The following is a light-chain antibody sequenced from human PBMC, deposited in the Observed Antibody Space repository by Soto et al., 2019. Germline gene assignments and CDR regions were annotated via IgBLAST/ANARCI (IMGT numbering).Light chain of an antibody. Sequence: DIRLTQSQSPLYAYVGDRVTISCRASQYIDTYLMWYQQKAGRAPDLLIYAASSLQNGVPSRFRGSGSGTEFTLTISGLQPEDVATYYCQQSSMTPRSFGQGTKVEIK. CDR1: QYIDTY. V-gene: IGKV1-39*01. CDR3: QQSSMTPRS. J-gene: IGKJ1*01. CDR2: AAS.